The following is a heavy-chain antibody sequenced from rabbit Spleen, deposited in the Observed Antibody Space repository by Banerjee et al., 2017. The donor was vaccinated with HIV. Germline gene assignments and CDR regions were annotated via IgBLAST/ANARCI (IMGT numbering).Heavy chain of an antibody. D-gene: IGHD2-1*01. Sequence: QSLEESGGDMVKPGASLTLTCTASGFSFSTSYYICWVRQAPGKGLEWIGCMYPDGIGSTAYASWAKGRFTISKTSSTTVTLQMTSLTAADTATYFCARGSAAMTMVITGYYLSLWGPGTLVTVS. CDR1: GFSFSTSYY. CDR2: MYPDGIGST. CDR3: ARGSAAMTMVITGYYLSL. J-gene: IGHJ4*01. V-gene: IGHV1S40*01.